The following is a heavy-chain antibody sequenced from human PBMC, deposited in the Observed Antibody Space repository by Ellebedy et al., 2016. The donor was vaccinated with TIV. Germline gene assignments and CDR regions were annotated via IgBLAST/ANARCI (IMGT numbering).Heavy chain of an antibody. V-gene: IGHV1-58*01. D-gene: IGHD3/OR15-3a*01. J-gene: IGHJ6*03. CDR1: GFTFRSSA. Sequence: SVKVSXXASGFTFRSSAVQWVRQARGQRLEWIGWIVVGNGNTNYAQKFQERVTITRDMSTNTAYMELNSLRSEDTAVYYCAADPQLPIVIFGLVHPHMDVWGKGTTVTVSS. CDR3: AADPQLPIVIFGLVHPHMDV. CDR2: IVVGNGNT.